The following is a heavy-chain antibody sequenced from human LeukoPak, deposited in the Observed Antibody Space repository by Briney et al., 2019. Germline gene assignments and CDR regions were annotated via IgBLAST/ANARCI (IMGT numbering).Heavy chain of an antibody. J-gene: IGHJ4*02. CDR1: GFTLSRYE. CDR3: ASGVTIFGVVRFDY. CDR2: IISSGSTI. Sequence: GGALRLSCAASGFTLSRYEMNWVRQAPGKGLEWVSYIISSGSTIYFADSVKGRVTISRYNAKNSLYLRMNSLRAEDTAVYYCASGVTIFGVVRFDYWGQGTLVTVSS. D-gene: IGHD3-3*01. V-gene: IGHV3-48*03.